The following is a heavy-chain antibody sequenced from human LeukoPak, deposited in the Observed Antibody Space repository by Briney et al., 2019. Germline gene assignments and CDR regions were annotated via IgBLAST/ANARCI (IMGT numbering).Heavy chain of an antibody. CDR2: IYTSGST. D-gene: IGHD5-18*01. V-gene: IGHV4-4*07. CDR3: ARVIKLYSYGTYYFDY. J-gene: IGHJ4*02. CDR1: GGSISSYY. Sequence: SETLSLTCTVSGGSISSYYWSWIRQPAGKGLEWIGRIYTSGSTNYNPSLKSRVTMSVDTSKNQFSLQLNSVTPEDTAVYCCARVIKLYSYGTYYFDYWGQGTLVTVSS.